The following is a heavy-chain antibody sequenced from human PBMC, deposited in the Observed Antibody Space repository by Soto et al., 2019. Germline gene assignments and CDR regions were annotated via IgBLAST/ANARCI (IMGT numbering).Heavy chain of an antibody. CDR3: ARAKQQLIPYYYYYGMDV. J-gene: IGHJ6*02. V-gene: IGHV1-69*06. D-gene: IGHD6-13*01. Sequence: SVKVSCKASGGTFSSYAISWVRQAPGQGLEWMGGIIPIFGTANYAQKFQGRVTITADKSTSTAYMELSSLRSEDTAVYYCARAKQQLIPYYYYYGMDVWGQGXTVTVSS. CDR1: GGTFSSYA. CDR2: IIPIFGTA.